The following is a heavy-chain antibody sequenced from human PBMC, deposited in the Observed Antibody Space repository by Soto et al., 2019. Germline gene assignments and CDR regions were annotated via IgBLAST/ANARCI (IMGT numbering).Heavy chain of an antibody. V-gene: IGHV3-15*01. D-gene: IGHD5-12*01. CDR2: IKSKTDGGTT. CDR3: TTIYSGYVSDY. CDR1: GFTFSNAG. J-gene: IGHJ4*02. Sequence: EVQLVESGGGLVKPGGSLRLSCEASGFTFSNAGMSWVRQAPGKGLEWVGRIKSKTDGGTTDYAAPVKGRFTISRDDSKNTLYLQMNSLKTEDTAVYYCTTIYSGYVSDYWGQGTLVTVSS.